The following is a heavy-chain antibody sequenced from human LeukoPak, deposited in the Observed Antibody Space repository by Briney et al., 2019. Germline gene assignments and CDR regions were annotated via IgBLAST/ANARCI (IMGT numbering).Heavy chain of an antibody. Sequence: GGSLRLSCAASGFTFSTYSMNWVRQAPGKGLEWVSCISTSSSYIYYADSVKGRFTISRDNAKNSLYLQMNSLRAEDTAVYYCARGTDYYCSSTSCYDYFDYWGQGTLVTVSS. CDR1: GFTFSTYS. V-gene: IGHV3-21*01. CDR3: ARGTDYYCSSTSCYDYFDY. CDR2: ISTSSSYI. D-gene: IGHD2-2*01. J-gene: IGHJ4*02.